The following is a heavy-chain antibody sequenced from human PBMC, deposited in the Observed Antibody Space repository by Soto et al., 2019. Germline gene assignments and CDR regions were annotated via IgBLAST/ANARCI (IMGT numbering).Heavy chain of an antibody. CDR3: ARYYDFWSGLDY. J-gene: IGHJ4*02. CDR1: GGSMITYY. CDR2: ASNSGTT. V-gene: IGHV4-59*08. D-gene: IGHD3-3*01. Sequence: SETLSLTCTVSGGSMITYYWGWIRQPPGKGLEWLGYASNSGTTNYNPSLKSRVTILIDTSKNQFSLKLSSVTAADTAVYYCARYYDFWSGLDYWGQGTLVTVSS.